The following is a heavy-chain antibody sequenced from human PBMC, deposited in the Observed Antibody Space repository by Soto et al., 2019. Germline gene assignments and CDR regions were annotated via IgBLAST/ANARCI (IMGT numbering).Heavy chain of an antibody. CDR3: ARHETIVGAIDTWLDP. D-gene: IGHD1-26*01. V-gene: IGHV5-10-1*01. CDR2: IDPSDSYT. CDR1: GYRFTSYW. J-gene: IGHJ5*02. Sequence: GESLKISCKGSGYRFTSYWISWVRQMPGKGLEWMGRIDPSDSYTYYSPSFQGHVTISADKSISTAYLQWSSLKASDTAIYYCARHETIVGAIDTWLDPWGQGTLVTVYS.